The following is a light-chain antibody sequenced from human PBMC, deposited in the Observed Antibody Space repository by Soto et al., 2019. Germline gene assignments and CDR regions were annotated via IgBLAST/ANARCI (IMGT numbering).Light chain of an antibody. Sequence: QSVLTQPASVSGSPGQSITISCTGTSRDVGGYNYVSWYQQHPGKAPKLMIYDVSNRPSGVSNRFSGSKSDNTASLAISGLQAEDEADYYCSSYTSTSAVVFGGGTKLTVL. CDR2: DVS. J-gene: IGLJ2*01. V-gene: IGLV2-14*01. CDR3: SSYTSTSAVV. CDR1: SRDVGGYNY.